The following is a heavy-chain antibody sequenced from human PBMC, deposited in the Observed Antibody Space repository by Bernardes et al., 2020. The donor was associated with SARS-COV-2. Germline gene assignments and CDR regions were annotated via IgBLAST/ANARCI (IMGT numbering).Heavy chain of an antibody. Sequence: SETLSLRCIVSGGPITTVSYYWGFFLQAPGKGLEWIASVYHTGATYYNPSLKSRVTMSVDTSRNHFSLKLTSVTAADTAVYYCATDKRTRPRTYMDVWGKGTTVTVSS. V-gene: IGHV4-39*07. D-gene: IGHD6-6*01. CDR3: ATDKRTRPRTYMDV. CDR1: GGPITTVSYY. J-gene: IGHJ6*03. CDR2: VYHTGAT.